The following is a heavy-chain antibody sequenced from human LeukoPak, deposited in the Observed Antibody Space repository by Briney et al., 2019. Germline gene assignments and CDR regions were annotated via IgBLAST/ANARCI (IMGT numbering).Heavy chain of an antibody. J-gene: IGHJ3*02. Sequence: PGGSLRLSCAASGVSVNSNYMTWVRQAPGKGLEWVSVIYSGGSTYYAASVKGRFTISRANSKNTLYLQMNSLRAEDTAVYYCARTSSSWPRYAFDIWGQGTMVTVSS. CDR3: ARTSSSWPRYAFDI. CDR1: GVSVNSNY. D-gene: IGHD6-13*01. CDR2: IYSGGST. V-gene: IGHV3-53*01.